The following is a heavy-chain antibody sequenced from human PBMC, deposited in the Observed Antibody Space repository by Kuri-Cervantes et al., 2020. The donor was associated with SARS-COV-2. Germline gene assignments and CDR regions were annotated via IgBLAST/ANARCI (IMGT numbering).Heavy chain of an antibody. D-gene: IGHD6-6*01. Sequence: ASVKVSCKASGYTFTSYDINWVRQATGQGLEWMGWMNPNSGNTGYAQKFQGRVTITADESTSTAYMELSSLRSEDTAVYYCARDGTESSSSEVYYYGMDVWGQGTTVTVSS. CDR2: MNPNSGNT. V-gene: IGHV1-8*01. J-gene: IGHJ6*02. CDR1: GYTFTSYD. CDR3: ARDGTESSSSEVYYYGMDV.